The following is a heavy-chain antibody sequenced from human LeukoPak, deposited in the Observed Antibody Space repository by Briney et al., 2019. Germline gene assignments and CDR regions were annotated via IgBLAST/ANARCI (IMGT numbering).Heavy chain of an antibody. Sequence: GRSLRLSCAASGFTFSSYSMNWVRQAPGKGLEWVSSISSSSSYIYYADSVKGRFTISRDNAKNSLYLQMNSLRAEDTAVYYCARDQERNAVAGTLGYWGQGTLVTVSS. J-gene: IGHJ4*02. V-gene: IGHV3-21*01. D-gene: IGHD6-19*01. CDR1: GFTFSSYS. CDR2: ISSSSSYI. CDR3: ARDQERNAVAGTLGY.